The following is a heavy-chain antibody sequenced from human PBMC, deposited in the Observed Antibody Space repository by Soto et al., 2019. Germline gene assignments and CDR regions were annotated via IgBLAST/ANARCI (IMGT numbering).Heavy chain of an antibody. D-gene: IGHD3-22*01. CDR2: VHNSGST. Sequence: SETLSLTCTVSGGSISSHYWSWIRQPPGKRLEWIGYVHNSGSTNYNPSLKSRVTISVDTSKNQFSLKLSSVTAADTAVYYCARYYDSSGYAPFDYWGQGTLVTVSS. V-gene: IGHV4-59*11. CDR1: GGSISSHY. CDR3: ARYYDSSGYAPFDY. J-gene: IGHJ4*02.